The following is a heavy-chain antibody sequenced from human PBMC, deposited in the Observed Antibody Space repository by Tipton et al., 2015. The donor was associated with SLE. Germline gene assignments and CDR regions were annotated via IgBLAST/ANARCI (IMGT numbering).Heavy chain of an antibody. Sequence: QLVQSGAEVKKPGASVKVSCKASGYTFTSHGIIWVRQAPGQGCEWMGWISPYNGNTKYAQKLQGRVTMTTDTSTSTAYMELSSLRSEDTAVYYCASLTRTWFDAFDLWGQGTMVTVSS. V-gene: IGHV1-18*01. J-gene: IGHJ3*01. CDR3: ASLTRTWFDAFDL. CDR1: GYTFTSHG. CDR2: ISPYNGNT. D-gene: IGHD1-14*01.